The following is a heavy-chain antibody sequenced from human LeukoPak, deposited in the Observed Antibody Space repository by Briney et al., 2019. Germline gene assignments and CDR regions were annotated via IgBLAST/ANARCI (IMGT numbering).Heavy chain of an antibody. Sequence: SETLSLTCTVSGGSISSHYWNWIRQPPGKGLEWIGYIYYSGSTNCNPSLKSRVTISVDTSKNQFSLKLSSVTAADTAVYYCARETTVVTPGRSDVFDIWGQGTMVTVSS. CDR3: ARETTVVTPGRSDVFDI. CDR2: IYYSGST. V-gene: IGHV4-59*11. J-gene: IGHJ3*02. CDR1: GGSISSHY. D-gene: IGHD4-23*01.